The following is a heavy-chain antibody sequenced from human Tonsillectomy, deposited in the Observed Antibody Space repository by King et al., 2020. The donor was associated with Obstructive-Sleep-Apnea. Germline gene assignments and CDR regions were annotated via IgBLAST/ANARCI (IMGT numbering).Heavy chain of an antibody. Sequence: QLQESGPGLVKPSETLSLTCTVSGGSISSSSYYWGWIRQPPGNGLEWIGSSYYRGSTYYNPSLKSRVTISVDTSKNQFSLKLSSVPAADTAVYYCARRVAVAGDAFDIWGQGTMVTVSS. CDR3: ARRVAVAGDAFDI. CDR2: SYYRGST. V-gene: IGHV4-39*01. J-gene: IGHJ3*02. D-gene: IGHD6-19*01. CDR1: GGSISSSSYY.